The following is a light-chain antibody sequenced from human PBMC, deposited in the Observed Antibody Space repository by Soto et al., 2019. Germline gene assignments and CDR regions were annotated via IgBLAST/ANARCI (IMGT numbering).Light chain of an antibody. CDR3: GTWDSSLRVGI. J-gene: IGLJ2*01. V-gene: IGLV1-51*01. CDR1: SSDVGGFNY. Sequence: QSVLTQPPSASGSPGQSVTISCTGTSSDVGGFNYVSWFQQLPGAAPKLLIYENDKRPAGIPDRFAGSKSGTSGTLAISGLQTGDEADYYCGTWDSSLRVGIFGGGTKLTVL. CDR2: END.